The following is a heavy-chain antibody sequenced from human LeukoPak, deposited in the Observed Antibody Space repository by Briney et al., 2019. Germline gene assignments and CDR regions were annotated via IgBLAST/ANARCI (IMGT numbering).Heavy chain of an antibody. Sequence: SETLSLTCTVSGGSISSYYWSWIRQPAGKGLEWIGRIYTSGSTNYTPSLKSRVTMSVDTSKNQFSLKLSSVTAADTAVYDCARVRRFLEWSQSYYYYGMDVWGQGTTVTVAS. CDR2: IYTSGST. J-gene: IGHJ6*02. CDR1: GGSISSYY. D-gene: IGHD3-3*01. V-gene: IGHV4-4*07. CDR3: ARVRRFLEWSQSYYYYGMDV.